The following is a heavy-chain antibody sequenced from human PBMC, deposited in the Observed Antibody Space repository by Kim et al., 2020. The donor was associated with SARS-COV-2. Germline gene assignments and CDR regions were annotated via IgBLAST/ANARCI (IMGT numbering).Heavy chain of an antibody. D-gene: IGHD3-3*01. Sequence: GGSLRLSCAASGFTFSSYWMHWVRQAPGKGLVWVSRINSDGSSTSYADSVKGRFTISRDNAKNTLYLQMNSLRAEDTAVYYCARESTIFGVVSYYYYGMDVWGQGTTVTVSS. J-gene: IGHJ6*02. CDR2: INSDGSST. CDR3: ARESTIFGVVSYYYYGMDV. CDR1: GFTFSSYW. V-gene: IGHV3-74*01.